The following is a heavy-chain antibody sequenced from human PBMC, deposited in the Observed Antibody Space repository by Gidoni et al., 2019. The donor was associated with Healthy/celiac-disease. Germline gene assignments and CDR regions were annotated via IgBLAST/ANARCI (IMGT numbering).Heavy chain of an antibody. J-gene: IGHJ4*02. V-gene: IGHV3-23*04. Sequence: EVQLVESGGGLVRPGGSLSLSCAASGSTFRSYAMSWVRQAPGKGLEWVSAISGSGGSTYYADSVKGRFTISRDNSKNTLYLQMNSLRAEDTAVYYCAKATESDSSGYYHRDYWGQGTLVTVSS. CDR1: GSTFRSYA. CDR2: ISGSGGST. CDR3: AKATESDSSGYYHRDY. D-gene: IGHD3-22*01.